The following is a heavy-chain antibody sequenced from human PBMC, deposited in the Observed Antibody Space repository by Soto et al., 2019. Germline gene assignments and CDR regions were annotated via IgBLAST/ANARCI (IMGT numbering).Heavy chain of an antibody. D-gene: IGHD6-13*01. Sequence: SETLSLTCTVSGGSISSSSYYWGWIRQPPGKGLEWIGSIYYSGSTYYNPSLKSRVTISVDTSKNQFSLKLSSVTAADTAVYYCARRKIAAAGIPYYYYYGMDVWGQGTTVTVSS. CDR3: ARRKIAAAGIPYYYYYGMDV. J-gene: IGHJ6*02. V-gene: IGHV4-39*01. CDR1: GGSISSSSYY. CDR2: IYYSGST.